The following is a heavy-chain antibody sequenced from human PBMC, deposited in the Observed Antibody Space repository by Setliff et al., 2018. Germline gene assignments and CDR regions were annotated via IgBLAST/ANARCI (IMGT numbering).Heavy chain of an antibody. CDR1: GGSFSDNY. J-gene: IGHJ5*02. V-gene: IGHV4-39*01. CDR2: IYYSGNI. D-gene: IGHD2-15*01. Sequence: SETLSLTCAVYGGSFSDNYWGWIRQPPGKGLEWIGSIYYSGNIYYNPSLKSRVTMSVDTSKNQFSLKLRSVTAADTAIYYCARHVDCSGGRCYSLSNWFDPWGPGTLVTVSS. CDR3: ARHVDCSGGRCYSLSNWFDP.